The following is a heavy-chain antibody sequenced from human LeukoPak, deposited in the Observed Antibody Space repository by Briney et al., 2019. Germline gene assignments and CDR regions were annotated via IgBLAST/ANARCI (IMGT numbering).Heavy chain of an antibody. CDR2: ISSSGSTI. D-gene: IGHD3-9*01. Sequence: PGGSLRLSCAASGFTFSDYYMSWIRQAPGKGLEWVSYISSSGSTIYYADSVKGRFTISRDNAKNSLYLQMNSLRAEDTAVYYCARAQLRYSDWLLPTISWFDPWGQGTLVTVSS. CDR3: ARAQLRYSDWLLPTISWFDP. J-gene: IGHJ5*02. V-gene: IGHV3-11*01. CDR1: GFTFSDYY.